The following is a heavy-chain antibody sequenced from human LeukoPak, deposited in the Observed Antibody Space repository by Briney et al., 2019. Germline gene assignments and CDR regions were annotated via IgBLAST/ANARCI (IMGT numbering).Heavy chain of an antibody. V-gene: IGHV1-69*13. CDR1: GGTFSSYA. D-gene: IGHD2-2*01. Sequence: SVKVSCKASGGTFSSYAISWVRQAPGQGLEWMGGIIPIFGTANYAQKFQGRVTITADESTSTAYMELSSLRSEDTAVYYCARVRVVPAAHYYFGYWGQGTLVTVSS. J-gene: IGHJ4*02. CDR2: IIPIFGTA. CDR3: ARVRVVPAAHYYFGY.